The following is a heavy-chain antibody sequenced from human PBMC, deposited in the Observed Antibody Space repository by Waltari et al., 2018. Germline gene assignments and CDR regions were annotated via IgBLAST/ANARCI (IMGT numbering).Heavy chain of an antibody. CDR1: GGAISSYY. Sequence: QVQLQESGPGLVKPSETLSLTCTVPGGAISSYYWSWIRQPPGKGLEWIGYISHSGSTNYNPSLKSRVTISVDTSKNQFSLKLISVTAADTAVYYCARGRYIDYWGQGTLVTVSS. V-gene: IGHV4-59*13. CDR3: ARGRYIDY. J-gene: IGHJ4*02. CDR2: ISHSGST.